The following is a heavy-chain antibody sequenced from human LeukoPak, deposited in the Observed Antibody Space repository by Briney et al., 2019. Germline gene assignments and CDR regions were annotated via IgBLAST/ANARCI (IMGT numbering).Heavy chain of an antibody. V-gene: IGHV4-59*12. CDR2: IYYSGST. CDR1: GGSISSYY. CDR3: ARGTVGYCSGGSCQGWFDP. Sequence: SETLSLTCTVSGGSISSYYWSWIRQPPGKGLEWIGYIYYSGSTYYNPSLRSRVTISVDTSKNQFPLKLSSVTAADTAVYYCARGTVGYCSGGSCQGWFDPWGQGTLVTVSS. D-gene: IGHD2-15*01. J-gene: IGHJ5*02.